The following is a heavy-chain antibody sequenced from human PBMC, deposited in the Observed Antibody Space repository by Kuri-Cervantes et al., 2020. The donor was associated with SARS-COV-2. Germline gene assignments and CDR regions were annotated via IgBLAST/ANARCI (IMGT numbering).Heavy chain of an antibody. Sequence: GESLKISCVASGFTFNTCAMHWVRQAPGKGLEWVAMVSSDGTNQSYADSVKGRFTISRDNSKNTLHLQIISLRTEDTGVFYCARARVGVFDFWGQGALVTVSS. CDR1: GFTFNTCA. CDR2: VSSDGTNQ. J-gene: IGHJ4*02. CDR3: ARARVGVFDF. D-gene: IGHD2-21*01. V-gene: IGHV3-30*04.